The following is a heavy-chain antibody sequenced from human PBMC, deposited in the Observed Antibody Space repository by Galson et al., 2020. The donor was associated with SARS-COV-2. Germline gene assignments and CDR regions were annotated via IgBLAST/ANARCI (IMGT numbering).Heavy chain of an antibody. Sequence: GESLKISCAASGFTFSSYAMYWVRQAPGKGLEWVAVISYDGSNKYYADSVKGRFTISRDNSKNTLYLQMSTLRAEDTAVYYCAKDASPTDILTGYYGFDYWGQGTLVTVSS. CDR3: AKDASPTDILTGYYGFDY. J-gene: IGHJ4*02. V-gene: IGHV3-30-3*01. CDR2: ISYDGSNK. D-gene: IGHD3-9*01. CDR1: GFTFSSYA.